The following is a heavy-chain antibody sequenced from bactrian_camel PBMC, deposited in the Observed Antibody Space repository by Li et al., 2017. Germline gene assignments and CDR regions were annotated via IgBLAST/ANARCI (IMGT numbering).Heavy chain of an antibody. CDR1: GAYGTYC. D-gene: IGHD7*01. J-gene: IGHJ4*01. V-gene: IGHV3S53*01. CDR3: GSDSGNSWWHLLTACPSARAFRY. CDR2: ISRDGMT. Sequence: HVQLVESGGGSVEAGGSLRLSCAASGAYGTYCQAWFRQSPGKQREGIAAISRDGMTSYADSVKGRFRISQDSAKDTAYLQMNNLKPDDAGVYYCGSDSGNSWWHLLTACPSARAFRYWGQGTQVTVS.